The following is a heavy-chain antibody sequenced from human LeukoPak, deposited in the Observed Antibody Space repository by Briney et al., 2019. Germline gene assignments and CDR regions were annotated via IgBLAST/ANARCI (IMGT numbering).Heavy chain of an antibody. CDR3: ARGQGRAAWDY. D-gene: IGHD2-15*01. Sequence: GASVKVSCKASGGTFSSYAISWVRQAPGQGLEWMGGIIPIFGTANHAQKFQGRVTITADESTSTAYMELSSLRSEDTAVYYCARGQGRAAWDYWGQGTLVTVSS. CDR2: IIPIFGTA. CDR1: GGTFSSYA. V-gene: IGHV1-69*13. J-gene: IGHJ4*02.